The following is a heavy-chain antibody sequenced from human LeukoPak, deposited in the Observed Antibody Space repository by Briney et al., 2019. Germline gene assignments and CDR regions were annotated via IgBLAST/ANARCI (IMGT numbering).Heavy chain of an antibody. V-gene: IGHV4-61*01. D-gene: IGHD6-19*01. J-gene: IGHJ4*02. CDR3: ARDMGYSSGWYYFDY. CDR2: IYYSGST. Sequence: SSETLSLTCTVSGGSITSSLYYGAWIRQPPGKGLEWIGYIYYSGSTNYNPSLKSRVTISVDTSKNQFSLKLSSVTAADTAVYYCARDMGYSSGWYYFDYWGQGTLVTVSS. CDR1: GGSITSSLYY.